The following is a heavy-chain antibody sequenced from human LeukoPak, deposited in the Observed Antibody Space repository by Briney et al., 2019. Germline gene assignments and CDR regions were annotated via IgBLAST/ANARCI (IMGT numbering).Heavy chain of an antibody. CDR3: ARASGPFDY. CDR2: IWNDGSNK. D-gene: IGHD3-10*01. CDR1: GFTVSSNY. V-gene: IGHV3-33*08. Sequence: QSGGSLRLSCAASGFTVSSNYMTWVRQAPGKGLEWVAVIWNDGSNKYYADSVKGRFTISRDNSKNTLYLQMNSLRAEDTAVYSCARASGPFDYWGQGTLVTVSS. J-gene: IGHJ4*02.